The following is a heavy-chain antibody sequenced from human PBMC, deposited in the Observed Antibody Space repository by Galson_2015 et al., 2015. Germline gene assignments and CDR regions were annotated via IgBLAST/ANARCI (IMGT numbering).Heavy chain of an antibody. CDR3: AKAAAAETQTEYNWFDP. D-gene: IGHD6-13*01. CDR1: GFTFSSYA. V-gene: IGHV3-23*01. CDR2: ISGSGGST. Sequence: SLRLSCAASGFTFSSYAMSWVRQAPGKGLEWVSAISGSGGSTYYADSVKGRFTISRDNSKNTLYLQMNSLRAEDTAVYYCAKAAAAETQTEYNWFDPWGQGTLVTVSS. J-gene: IGHJ5*02.